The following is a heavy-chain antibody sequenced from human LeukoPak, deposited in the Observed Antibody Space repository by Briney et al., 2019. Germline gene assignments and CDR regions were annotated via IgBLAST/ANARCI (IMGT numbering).Heavy chain of an antibody. J-gene: IGHJ4*02. Sequence: SETLSLTCTVSGGSISSYYWSWIRQPPGKGLEWIGYIYYSGSTNYNPSLKSRATISVDTSKNQFSLKLSSVTAADTAVYYCAGYYDSSGYYLFDYWGQGTLVTVSS. D-gene: IGHD3-22*01. CDR2: IYYSGST. CDR3: AGYYDSSGYYLFDY. CDR1: GGSISSYY. V-gene: IGHV4-59*01.